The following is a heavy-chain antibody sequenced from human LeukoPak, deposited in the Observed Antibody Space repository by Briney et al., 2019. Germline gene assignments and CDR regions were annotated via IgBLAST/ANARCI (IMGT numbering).Heavy chain of an antibody. Sequence: SVTLSLTCTVSGGSISSYYWSWIRQPAGKGLEWIGRIYTSGSTNYNPSLKSRVTMSVDTPKNQFSLKLSSVTAADTAVYYCAREYYDFWSGYYTNYNWFDPWGQGTLVTVSS. CDR1: GGSISSYY. CDR3: AREYYDFWSGYYTNYNWFDP. J-gene: IGHJ5*02. V-gene: IGHV4-4*07. D-gene: IGHD3-3*01. CDR2: IYTSGST.